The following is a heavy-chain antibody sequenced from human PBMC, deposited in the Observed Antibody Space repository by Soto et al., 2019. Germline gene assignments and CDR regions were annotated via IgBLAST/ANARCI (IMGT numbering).Heavy chain of an antibody. V-gene: IGHV4-39*01. Sequence: SETLSLTCSVSGGAINTENYYWGWIRQSPGQGLEWIGSIFHNGHANYNPSLKGRVTISQDMSKNQFFLTLTSLTAADTAVYYCATLPVPASRHIDFDYWGQGALVTVSS. CDR3: ATLPVPASRHIDFDY. CDR1: GGAINTENYY. D-gene: IGHD3-10*01. J-gene: IGHJ4*02. CDR2: IFHNGHA.